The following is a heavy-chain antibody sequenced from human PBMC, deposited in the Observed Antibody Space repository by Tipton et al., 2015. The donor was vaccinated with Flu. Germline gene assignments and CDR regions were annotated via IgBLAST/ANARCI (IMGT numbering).Heavy chain of an antibody. CDR2: IYHSGST. J-gene: IGHJ6*02. D-gene: IGHD6-13*01. CDR1: GASISSGGYS. CDR3: ARSTPIAATVWGMDV. Sequence: TLSLTCSVSGASISSGGYSWIWIRQPPGKGLEWIGYIYHSGSTYYNASLKSRVTISVDRSKNQFSLKLSSVTAADTAVYYCARSTPIAATVWGMDVWGQGTTVTVSS. V-gene: IGHV4-30-2*01.